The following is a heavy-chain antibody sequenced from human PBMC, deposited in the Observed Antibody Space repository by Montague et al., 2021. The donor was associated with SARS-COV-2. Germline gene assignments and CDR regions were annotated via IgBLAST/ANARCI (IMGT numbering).Heavy chain of an antibody. CDR2: INYSGTT. Sequence: ETLSLTCSVSGGSITDRTYYWGCIRQSPGKGLEWIGAINYSGTTYYNPFLKSRVTISLDTAKNQFSLKMTSVTAADTAVYYCARHWGIAAAGNWGQGTLVTVSS. CDR1: GGSITDRTYY. CDR3: ARHWGIAAAGN. V-gene: IGHV4-39*01. D-gene: IGHD6-13*01. J-gene: IGHJ4*02.